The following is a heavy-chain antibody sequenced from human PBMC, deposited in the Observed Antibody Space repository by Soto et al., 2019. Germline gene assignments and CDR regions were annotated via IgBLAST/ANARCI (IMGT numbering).Heavy chain of an antibody. J-gene: IGHJ3*02. CDR3: AKDQVDAVIGDVFDM. D-gene: IGHD5-18*01. Sequence: EVQLLESGGGLVQPGGSLRLSCAASGFTFSSYAMSWVRQAPGKGLEWVSAISGSGGSTYYADSVKGRFTISRDNSKHTLYLQMNSLRAEDTAVYYCAKDQVDAVIGDVFDMWGQGTMVTVSS. CDR1: GFTFSSYA. V-gene: IGHV3-23*01. CDR2: ISGSGGST.